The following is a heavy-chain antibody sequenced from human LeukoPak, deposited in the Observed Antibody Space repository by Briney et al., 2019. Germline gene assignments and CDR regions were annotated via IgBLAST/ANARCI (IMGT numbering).Heavy chain of an antibody. D-gene: IGHD6-13*01. J-gene: IGHJ6*02. Sequence: PSETLSLTCTVSGGSISSYYWSWIRQPPGKGLEWIGYIYYSGSTNYNPSLKSRVTISVDTSKNQFSLKLSSVTAADTAVYYCARHTVYSSSWYYYGMDVWGQGTTVTVSS. CDR2: IYYSGST. CDR1: GGSISSYY. V-gene: IGHV4-59*08. CDR3: ARHTVYSSSWYYYGMDV.